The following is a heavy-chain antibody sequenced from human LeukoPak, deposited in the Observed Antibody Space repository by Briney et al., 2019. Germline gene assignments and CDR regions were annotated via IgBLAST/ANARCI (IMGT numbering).Heavy chain of an antibody. D-gene: IGHD1-1*01. CDR2: IYYSGST. V-gene: IGHV4-59*01. CDR1: DGSISSYY. CDR3: ARGTTQLNYYYYYMDV. Sequence: SETLSLACTVSDGSISSYYWSWIRQPPEKGLEWIGYIYYSGSTNYNPSLKSRVTISVDTSKNQFSLKLSSVTAADTAVYYCARGTTQLNYYYYYMDVWGKGTTVTISS. J-gene: IGHJ6*03.